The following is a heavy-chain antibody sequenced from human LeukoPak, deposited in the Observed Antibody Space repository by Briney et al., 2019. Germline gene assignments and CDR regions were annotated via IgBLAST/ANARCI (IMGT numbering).Heavy chain of an antibody. V-gene: IGHV3-7*03. J-gene: IGHJ3*02. Sequence: GGSLRLSCEASGLTFSNFWMTWLRQAPGKGLEWVANIKQDGSETYYLDSVRGRFTISRDNAKNSLYLQMNSLKTEDTAVYYCTRLGPRVGAFDIWGQGTMVTVSS. CDR3: TRLGPRVGAFDI. CDR2: IKQDGSET. CDR1: GLTFSNFW.